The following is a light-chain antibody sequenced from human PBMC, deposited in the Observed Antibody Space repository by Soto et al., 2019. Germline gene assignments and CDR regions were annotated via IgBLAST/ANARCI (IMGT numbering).Light chain of an antibody. CDR3: QQYGSSLPT. J-gene: IGKJ2*01. CDR2: GAS. CDR1: QSISSNY. Sequence: EIGLTQSPGTLSLYTGERATRSCRANQSISSNYVTWYQQKPGQAPRSFTYGASNSATGIHDRFSGSGSGPVFPLPITSLEPEDFAVYSCQQYGSSLPTSGQGTK. V-gene: IGKV3-20*01.